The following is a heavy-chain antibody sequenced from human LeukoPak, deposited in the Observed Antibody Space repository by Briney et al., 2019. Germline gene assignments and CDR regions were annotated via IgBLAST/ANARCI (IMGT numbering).Heavy chain of an antibody. CDR1: GFTFSDHY. D-gene: IGHD4-17*01. CDR2: SRNKAKSYAT. CDR3: GRYGYYYYYGMDV. J-gene: IGHJ6*02. V-gene: IGHV3-72*01. Sequence: PGGSLRLSCAASGFTFSDHYMDWFRQAPGKGLEWVGRSRNKAKSYATEYAASVKGRFTISRDDSKNSVYLQMNSPKTEDTAVYYCGRYGYYYYYGMDVWGQGTTVTVSS.